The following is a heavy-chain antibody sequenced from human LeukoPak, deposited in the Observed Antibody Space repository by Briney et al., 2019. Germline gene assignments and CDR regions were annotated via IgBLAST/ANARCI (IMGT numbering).Heavy chain of an antibody. D-gene: IGHD3-16*01. CDR3: ATSWNLGPAYDL. Sequence: SETLSLTCSVSGGSIISSAYYWTWIRQPPGKGLEWIGSIHYSGRTYDNPSLKSRVTMSVDTSKIQFSLKLTSVTAADTAVYYRATSWNLGPAYDLWGQGTMVTVSS. CDR2: IHYSGRT. V-gene: IGHV4-39*07. J-gene: IGHJ3*01. CDR1: GGSIISSAYY.